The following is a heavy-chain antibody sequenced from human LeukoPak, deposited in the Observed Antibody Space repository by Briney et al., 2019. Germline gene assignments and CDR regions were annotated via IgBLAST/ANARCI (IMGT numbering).Heavy chain of an antibody. Sequence: GGSLRLSCAASGFIVSSNYMGWVRQAPGEGLEWVSSINSGGSANYADSVKGRFTISRDNSKNTLYLHMNSLRAEDTAVYFCARLASDTNGWYHFDYWGQGTLVTVSS. CDR3: ARLASDTNGWYHFDY. V-gene: IGHV3-53*01. CDR1: GFIVSSNY. D-gene: IGHD6-19*01. J-gene: IGHJ4*02. CDR2: INSGGSA.